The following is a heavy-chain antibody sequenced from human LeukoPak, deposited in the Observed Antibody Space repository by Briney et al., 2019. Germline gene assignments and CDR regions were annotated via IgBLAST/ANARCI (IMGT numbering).Heavy chain of an antibody. J-gene: IGHJ4*02. Sequence: GGSLSLSCAASGFTFSSYWMHWVRQAPGKGLVWVSRINSDGSSTSYADSVKGRFTISRDNAKNTLYLQMNSLRAEDTAVYYCARVGLVTTPDYWGQGTLVTVSS. CDR2: INSDGSST. CDR3: ARVGLVTTPDY. V-gene: IGHV3-74*01. D-gene: IGHD4-11*01. CDR1: GFTFSSYW.